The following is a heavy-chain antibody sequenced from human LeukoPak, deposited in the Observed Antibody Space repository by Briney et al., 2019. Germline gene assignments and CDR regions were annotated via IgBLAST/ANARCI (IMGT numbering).Heavy chain of an antibody. CDR1: GSTFSSKG. J-gene: IGHJ4*02. CDR3: ARVTAVAAPWVY. Sequence: GGPLGSSFEAPGSTFSSKGITWPVQAPGKGLKWFAYISASGSTIQYADSVEGRFTISRDNAKNSVYLQMNSLRAEDTAVYYCARVTAVAAPWVYWGQGTQVTVSS. V-gene: IGHV3-48*04. D-gene: IGHD6-19*01. CDR2: ISASGSTI.